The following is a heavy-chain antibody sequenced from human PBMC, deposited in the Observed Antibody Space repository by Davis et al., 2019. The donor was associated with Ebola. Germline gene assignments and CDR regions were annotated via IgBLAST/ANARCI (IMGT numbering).Heavy chain of an antibody. V-gene: IGHV3-33*01. CDR1: GFTFSSYG. D-gene: IGHD3-3*01. Sequence: GESLKISCAASGFTFSSYGMHWVRQAPGKGLEWVAVIWYDGSNKYYADSVKGRFTISRDNSKNTLYLQMNSLRAEDTAVYYCARGITIFGVVTPYYYGMDVWGQGTTVTVSS. CDR3: ARGITIFGVVTPYYYGMDV. J-gene: IGHJ6*02. CDR2: IWYDGSNK.